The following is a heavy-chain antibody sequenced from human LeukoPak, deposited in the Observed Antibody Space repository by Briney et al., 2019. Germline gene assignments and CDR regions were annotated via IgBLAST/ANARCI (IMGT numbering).Heavy chain of an antibody. CDR2: ISWNSGSI. D-gene: IGHD3-10*01. CDR3: TGNYYGSGSYADFDY. Sequence: GGSLRLSCAASGFTFDDYAMHWVRQAPGKGLEWVSGISWNSGSIGYADSVKGRFTISRDNAKNSLYLQMNSLGAEDTALYYCTGNYYGSGSYADFDYWGQGTLVTVSS. V-gene: IGHV3-9*01. CDR1: GFTFDDYA. J-gene: IGHJ4*02.